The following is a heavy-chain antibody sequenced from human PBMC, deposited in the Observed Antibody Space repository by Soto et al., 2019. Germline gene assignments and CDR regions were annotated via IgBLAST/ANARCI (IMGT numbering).Heavy chain of an antibody. D-gene: IGHD6-13*01. CDR1: GGSISEKY. CDR2: IFANGHA. J-gene: IGHJ5*02. CDR3: VASLAASGLNWLDP. Sequence: SETLSLTCIVSGGSISEKYWNWVRQPPGKGLEWIGLIFANGHADYNPSLKSRVTMSVDASKNQFSLRLTSMTAADTAVYYCVASLAASGLNWLDPWGRGTLVTVSS. V-gene: IGHV4-4*07.